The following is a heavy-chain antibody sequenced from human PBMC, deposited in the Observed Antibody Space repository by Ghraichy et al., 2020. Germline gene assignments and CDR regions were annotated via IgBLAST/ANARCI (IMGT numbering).Heavy chain of an antibody. CDR3: SRDRGYCDCSSCSSGQFEYYGLDV. D-gene: IGHD2-15*01. CDR1: GFTFGDYS. Sequence: GGSLRLSCTGSGFTFGDYSINWLRQTPGRGLEWVGLISGKRYGGTTAYAASVKGRFSISRDDPNRIAYLQMNSLKTEDTAVYYCSRDRGYCDCSSCSSGQFEYYGLDVWGQGAPVNVSS. CDR2: ISGKRYGGTT. V-gene: IGHV3-49*03. J-gene: IGHJ6*02.